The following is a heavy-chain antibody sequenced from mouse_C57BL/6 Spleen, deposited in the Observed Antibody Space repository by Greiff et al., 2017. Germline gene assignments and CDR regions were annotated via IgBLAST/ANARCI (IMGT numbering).Heavy chain of an antibody. CDR3: ARRRSRLYAMDY. CDR1: GYAFSSSW. Sequence: VQLQQSGPELVKPGASVKISCKASGYAFSSSWMNWVKQRPGKGLEWIGRIYPGDGDTNYNGKFKGKATLTADKSSSTAYMQLSSLTSEDSAVYFCARRRSRLYAMDYWGQGTSVTVSS. CDR2: IYPGDGDT. D-gene: IGHD1-1*01. V-gene: IGHV1-82*01. J-gene: IGHJ4*01.